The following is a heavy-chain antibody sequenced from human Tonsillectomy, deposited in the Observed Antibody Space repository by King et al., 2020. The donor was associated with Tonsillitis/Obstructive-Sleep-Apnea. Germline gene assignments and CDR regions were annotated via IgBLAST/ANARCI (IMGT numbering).Heavy chain of an antibody. V-gene: IGHV3-11*01. D-gene: IGHD5-18*01. J-gene: IGHJ4*02. CDR3: ARLSDTAMVYYSDY. CDR1: GFTFSDYY. CDR2: ISSSGRAI. Sequence: VQLVESGGGLVKPGGSLRLACAASGFTFSDYYMSWIRQAPGKGLEWVSYISSSGRAIYYADSVKGRFTISRDNAKNLLYPQMNSLRAEDTAVYYCARLSDTAMVYYSDYWGQGTLITVSS.